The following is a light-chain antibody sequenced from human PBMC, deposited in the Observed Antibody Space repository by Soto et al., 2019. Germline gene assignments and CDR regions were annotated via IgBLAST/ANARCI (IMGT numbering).Light chain of an antibody. J-gene: IGLJ2*01. CDR3: SSYTRSSTYVV. CDR1: SSDVGGYNY. V-gene: IGLV2-14*01. Sequence: QSVLTQPASVSGSPGQSITISCTGTSSDVGGYNYVSWYQQHPGKAPKLMIYDVSNRPSGVSNRFSGSKSGNTAALTISGSQAEDDADYYCSSYTRSSTYVVFGGGTKVTVL. CDR2: DVS.